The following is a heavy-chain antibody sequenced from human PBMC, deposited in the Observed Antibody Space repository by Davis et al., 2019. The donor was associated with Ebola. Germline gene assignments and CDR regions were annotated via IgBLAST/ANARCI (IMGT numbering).Heavy chain of an antibody. Sequence: GESLKISCAASGFTLSSYWMSWVRQAPGKGLVWVSRINSDGSSTNYADSVKGRFTISRDNAKNTLYLQMNSLRAEDTAVYYCARDRRYYYGSGIPNPYFYYGMDVWGQGTTVTVSS. V-gene: IGHV3-74*01. CDR1: GFTLSSYW. J-gene: IGHJ6*02. CDR3: ARDRRYYYGSGIPNPYFYYGMDV. CDR2: INSDGSST. D-gene: IGHD3-10*01.